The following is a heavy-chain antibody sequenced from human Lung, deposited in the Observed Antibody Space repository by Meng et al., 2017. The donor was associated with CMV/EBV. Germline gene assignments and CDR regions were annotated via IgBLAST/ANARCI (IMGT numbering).Heavy chain of an antibody. V-gene: IGHV1-69*10. Sequence: QVQLVQSGTEVKKPGSSVKVSCKASGGTFSNYGLSWLRQAPGQGLEWMGGIIPIVGLTNYAQKFQGRVTITADKSTTTAYLELSSLRSADTAVYYCARDVDTTLVGSGWFYPWGQGTLVTVSS. CDR1: GGTFSNYG. D-gene: IGHD5-18*01. CDR3: ARDVDTTLVGSGWFYP. CDR2: IIPIVGLT. J-gene: IGHJ5*02.